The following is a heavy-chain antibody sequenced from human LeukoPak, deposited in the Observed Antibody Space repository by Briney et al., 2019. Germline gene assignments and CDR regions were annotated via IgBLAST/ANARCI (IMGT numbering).Heavy chain of an antibody. CDR2: IWYDGSNK. J-gene: IGHJ4*02. Sequence: GGSLRLSCAASGFTFSTCGMHWVRQAPGKGLEWVAVIWYDGSNKYYADSVKGRFTISRDNSKNTLYLQMNSLRAEDTAVYYCARDCNPGGSYGCFDYWGQGTLVTVSS. CDR1: GFTFSTCG. CDR3: ARDCNPGGSYGCFDY. D-gene: IGHD1-26*01. V-gene: IGHV3-33*01.